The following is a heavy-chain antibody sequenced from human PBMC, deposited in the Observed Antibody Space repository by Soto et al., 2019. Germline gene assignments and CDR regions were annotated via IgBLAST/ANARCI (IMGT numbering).Heavy chain of an antibody. J-gene: IGHJ6*02. CDR3: ATAATHENRCSWYWYYYYGMDV. CDR2: FDPEDGEK. Sequence: ASVKVSCKVSGYTLTELSMHWVRQAPGKGLEWMGGFDPEDGEKIYAQKFQGRVTMTEDTSTDTAYMELSSLRSEDTAVYYCATAATHENRCSWYWYYYYGMDVWGQGTTVTVSS. D-gene: IGHD6-13*01. CDR1: GYTLTELS. V-gene: IGHV1-24*01.